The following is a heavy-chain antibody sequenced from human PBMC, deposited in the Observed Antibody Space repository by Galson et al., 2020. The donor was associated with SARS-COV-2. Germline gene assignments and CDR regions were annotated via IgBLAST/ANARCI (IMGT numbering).Heavy chain of an antibody. V-gene: IGHV1-18*01. Sequence: ASVKVTCKASGYTFTSYGISWVRQAPGQGLEWMGWIRAYNGNINYAQKLQGRVTMTTDTSTSTAYMELRSLRSDDTAVYYCARGGRDYGEPHFKYWYFDLWGRGTLVTVSS. D-gene: IGHD4-17*01. CDR1: GYTFTSYG. CDR3: ARGGRDYGEPHFKYWYFDL. J-gene: IGHJ2*01. CDR2: IRAYNGNI.